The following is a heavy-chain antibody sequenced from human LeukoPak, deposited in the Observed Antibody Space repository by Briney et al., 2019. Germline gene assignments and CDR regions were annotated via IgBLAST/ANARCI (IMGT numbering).Heavy chain of an antibody. V-gene: IGHV3-23*01. D-gene: IGHD3-3*01. CDR2: ISGSGAGT. CDR3: AKVVGYNFWSGFDY. CDR1: GFTFSTNA. Sequence: GGSLRLSCAASGFTFSTNAINWVRQAPGKGLEWVSSISGSGAGTYYADSVKGRFTISRDNSKNTLYLQMNSLRAEDTAVYYCAKVVGYNFWSGFDYWGQGALVTVSS. J-gene: IGHJ4*02.